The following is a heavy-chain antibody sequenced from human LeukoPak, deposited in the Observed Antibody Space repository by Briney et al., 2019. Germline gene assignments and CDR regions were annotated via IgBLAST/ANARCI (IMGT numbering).Heavy chain of an antibody. CDR1: GFTFSDIY. Sequence: WGTLSLSCAASGFTFSDIYMSWIRQGPGQGPEGGSYISSSGSTIYYADSVKGRFTISRDNAKNSLYLQMNSLRAEDTAVYYCARDGCGGDCLYAFDIWGQGTMVTVSS. CDR3: ARDGCGGDCLYAFDI. V-gene: IGHV3-11*04. J-gene: IGHJ3*02. D-gene: IGHD2-21*02. CDR2: ISSSGSTI.